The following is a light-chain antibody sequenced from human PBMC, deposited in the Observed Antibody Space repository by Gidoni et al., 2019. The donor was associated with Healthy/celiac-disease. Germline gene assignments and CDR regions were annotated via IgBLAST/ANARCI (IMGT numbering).Light chain of an antibody. CDR1: QSISSY. V-gene: IGKV1-39*01. Sequence: DIQMTRSPSSLSASVGDRVTITCRASQSISSYLNWYQQKPGKAPKLLIYAASSLQSGVPSRFSGSGSGTDFTLTISSLQPEDFATYYCQQSYSFMYTFGQGTKLEIK. CDR2: AAS. J-gene: IGKJ2*01. CDR3: QQSYSFMYT.